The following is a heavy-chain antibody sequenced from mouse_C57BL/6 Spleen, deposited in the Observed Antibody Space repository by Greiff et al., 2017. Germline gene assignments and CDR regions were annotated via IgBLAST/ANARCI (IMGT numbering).Heavy chain of an antibody. J-gene: IGHJ3*01. Sequence: EVHLVESGAELVKPGASVKLSCTASGFNIKDYYMHWVKQRTEQGLEWIGRIDPEDGETKYAPKFQGKATITADTSSNTAYLQLSSLTSEDTAVYYCARRDDATTGFAYWGQGTLVTVSA. V-gene: IGHV14-2*01. D-gene: IGHD1-1*01. CDR2: IDPEDGET. CDR3: ARRDDATTGFAY. CDR1: GFNIKDYY.